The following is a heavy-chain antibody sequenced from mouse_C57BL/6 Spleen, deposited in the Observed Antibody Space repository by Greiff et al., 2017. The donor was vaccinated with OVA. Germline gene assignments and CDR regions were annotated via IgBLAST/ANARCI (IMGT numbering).Heavy chain of an antibody. V-gene: IGHV1-81*01. CDR2: IYPRSGNT. Sequence: QVQLQQSGAELARPGASVKLSCKASGYTFTSYGISWVKQRTGQGLEWIGEIYPRSGNTYYNEKFKGKATLTADKSSSTAYMELRSLTSEDSAVYFCARTGGLARGYFDVWGTGTTVTVSS. J-gene: IGHJ1*03. CDR1: GYTFTSYG. CDR3: ARTGGLARGYFDV.